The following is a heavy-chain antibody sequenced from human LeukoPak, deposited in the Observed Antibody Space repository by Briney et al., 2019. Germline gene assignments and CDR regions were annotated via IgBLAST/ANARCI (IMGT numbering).Heavy chain of an antibody. CDR3: ARDPGDYYFDY. CDR2: IYSGGST. Sequence: GGSLRLSCAASGFTVSSNYMSWVRQAPGKGLEWVSVIYSGGSTHYADSVKGRFTISRDNSKNTLYLQMNSLRAEDTAVYYCARDPGDYYFDYWGQGTLVTVSS. J-gene: IGHJ4*02. D-gene: IGHD4-17*01. V-gene: IGHV3-66*01. CDR1: GFTVSSNY.